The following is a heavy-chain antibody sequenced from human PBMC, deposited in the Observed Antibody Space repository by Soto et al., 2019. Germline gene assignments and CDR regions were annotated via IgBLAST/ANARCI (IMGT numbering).Heavy chain of an antibody. CDR1: GGSISSSSYY. V-gene: IGHV4-39*01. J-gene: IGHJ6*02. D-gene: IGHD6-13*01. Sequence: TSETLSLTCTVSGGSISSSSYYWGWIRQPPGKGLEWIGSIYYSGSTYYNPSLKSRVTISVDTSKNQFSLKLSSVTAADTAVYYCARHLGGSWYRTSYYYYGMDVWGQGTTVTVSS. CDR3: ARHLGGSWYRTSYYYYGMDV. CDR2: IYYSGST.